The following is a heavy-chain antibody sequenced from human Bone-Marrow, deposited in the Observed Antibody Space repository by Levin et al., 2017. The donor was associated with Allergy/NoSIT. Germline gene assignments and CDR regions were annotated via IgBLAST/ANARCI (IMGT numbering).Heavy chain of an antibody. CDR3: ARESSWNEHYYDDYMDV. CDR1: GFTFSYYW. CDR2: IKQDGSEK. D-gene: IGHD1-1*01. J-gene: IGHJ6*03. Sequence: GGSLRLSCAASGFTFSYYWMSWVRQAPGKGLEWVANIKQDGSEKYYVDSVKGRFTISRDNAKNSLYLQMNSLRAEDTAVYYCARESSWNEHYYDDYMDVWGKGTTVTVSS. V-gene: IGHV3-7*03.